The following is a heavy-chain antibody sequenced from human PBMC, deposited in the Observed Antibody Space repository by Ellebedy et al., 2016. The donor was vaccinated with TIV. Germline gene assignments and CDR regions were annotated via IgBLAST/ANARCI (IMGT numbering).Heavy chain of an antibody. D-gene: IGHD2-15*01. CDR3: AREGLGGEGVFRAYGMDV. J-gene: IGHJ6*02. CDR2: IIPILGIA. CDR1: GGTFSSYA. Sequence: AASVKVSCKASGGTFSSYAISWVRQAPGQGLEWMGRIIPILGIANYAQKFQGRVTITADKSTSTAYMELSSLRSEDTAVYYCAREGLGGEGVFRAYGMDVWGQGTTVTVSS. V-gene: IGHV1-69*04.